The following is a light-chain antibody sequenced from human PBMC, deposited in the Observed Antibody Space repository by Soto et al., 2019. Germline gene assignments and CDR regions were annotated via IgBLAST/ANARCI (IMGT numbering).Light chain of an antibody. CDR2: DVT. CDR1: SSDVGGYNY. Sequence: QSVLTQPASVSGSPGQSITISCTGTSSDVGGYNYVSWYQQQPGKAPKLMVFDVTNRPSGVSNRFSGSKSGNTASLTISGLQAEDEGDYYCCSFTRINIYVFGTGTRSPS. V-gene: IGLV2-14*03. CDR3: CSFTRINIYV. J-gene: IGLJ1*01.